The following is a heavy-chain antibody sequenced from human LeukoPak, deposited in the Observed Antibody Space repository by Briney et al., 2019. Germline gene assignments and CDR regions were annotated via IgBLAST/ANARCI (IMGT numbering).Heavy chain of an antibody. CDR2: INPSGGST. D-gene: IGHD3-3*01. CDR1: GYTFTSYY. CDR3: ASCLGLGVYYYYGMDV. V-gene: IGHV1-46*01. Sequence: GSSVKVSCMASGYTFTSYYMYWVRQAPGQGLEWMGIINPSGGSTSYEQKFQGRVTMNQETSTSTVYMELSSLRSEDTAVYYCASCLGLGVYYYYGMDVWGQGTTVTVSS. J-gene: IGHJ6*02.